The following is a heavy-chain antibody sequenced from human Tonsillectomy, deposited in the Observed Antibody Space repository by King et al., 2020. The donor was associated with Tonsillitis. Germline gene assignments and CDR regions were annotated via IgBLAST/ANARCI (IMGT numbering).Heavy chain of an antibody. V-gene: IGHV3-23*04. CDR2: ISGIGGST. CDR3: TKGGMYGSGSPYDAFDI. Sequence: VQLVESGGGLVQPGGSLSLSCASSGLTFSSYAMSWVRQAPGKGLEWGSVISGIGGSTYYADSVKGRFPISRDNSKNTLFLQMNSLRAEDTAIYYCTKGGMYGSGSPYDAFDIWGQGTMGTVSS. CDR1: GLTFSSYA. D-gene: IGHD3-10*01. J-gene: IGHJ3*02.